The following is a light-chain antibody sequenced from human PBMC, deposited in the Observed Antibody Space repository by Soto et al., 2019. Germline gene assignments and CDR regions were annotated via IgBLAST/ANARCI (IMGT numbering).Light chain of an antibody. J-gene: IGKJ4*01. V-gene: IGKV3D-11*03. CDR2: LAS. Sequence: EIVLTQSPATLTSFPGDRVTLSCRASQAVNTRLAWYQHRPGQAPRLLIYLASNRAAGVPARFSGSGSGTDFTLTISDVEPEDFAAYYCQQFDSDPLTFGGGTHVEI. CDR1: QAVNTR. CDR3: QQFDSDPLT.